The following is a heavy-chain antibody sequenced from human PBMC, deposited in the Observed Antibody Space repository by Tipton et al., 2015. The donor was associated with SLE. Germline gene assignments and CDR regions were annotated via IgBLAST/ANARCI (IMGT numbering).Heavy chain of an antibody. CDR1: GFTFSSYS. Sequence: SLRLSCAASGFTFSSYSMNWVRQAPGKGLEWVSSISSSSSYIYYADSVKGRFTISRDNAKNSLYLQMNTLRAEDTAVYYCAREGWGSSSAFFDYWGQGTLVTVSS. CDR2: ISSSSSYI. D-gene: IGHD6-6*01. J-gene: IGHJ4*02. V-gene: IGHV3-21*01. CDR3: AREGWGSSSAFFDY.